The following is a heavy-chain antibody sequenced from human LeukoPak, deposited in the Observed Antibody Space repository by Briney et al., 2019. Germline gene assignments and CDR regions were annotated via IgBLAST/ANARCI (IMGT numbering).Heavy chain of an antibody. CDR3: AKESYSNSYSDLDY. CDR2: ISGDGERT. V-gene: IGHV3-43*02. Sequence: PGGSLRLSCAASGLTFDDYAIHWARQLPGKGLEWVSVISGDGERTVYADSERGRLTVPSDNSKNSLYLQLNILRSEDTALYYCAKESYSNSYSDLDYWGQGTLVTVSS. CDR1: GLTFDDYA. D-gene: IGHD5-18*01. J-gene: IGHJ4*02.